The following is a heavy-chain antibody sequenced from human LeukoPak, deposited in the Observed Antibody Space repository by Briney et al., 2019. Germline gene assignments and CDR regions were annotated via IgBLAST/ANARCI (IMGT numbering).Heavy chain of an antibody. CDR2: IIPILGIA. CDR1: GGTFSSYA. CDR3: ARTPPAGIAAAGTVWYFDL. J-gene: IGHJ2*01. Sequence: SVKVSFKASGGTFSSYAISWVRQAPGQGLEWMGRIIPILGIANYAQKFQGRVTITADKSTSTAYMELSSLRSEDTAVYYCARTPPAGIAAAGTVWYFDLWGRGTLVTVSS. V-gene: IGHV1-69*04. D-gene: IGHD6-13*01.